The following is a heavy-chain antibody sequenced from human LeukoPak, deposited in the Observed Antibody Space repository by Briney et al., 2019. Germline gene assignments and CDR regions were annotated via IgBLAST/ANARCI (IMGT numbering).Heavy chain of an antibody. CDR1: GGSISSGGYY. Sequence: SETLSLTCTVYGGSISSGGYYCSWIRQHPGKGLEWIGYIYYSGSTYYNPSLKSRVTISVDTSKNQFSLKLRSVDDAATAGYYCETVTVTRMDVWGQGTTVTVSS. J-gene: IGHJ6*02. V-gene: IGHV4-31*03. D-gene: IGHD4-17*01. CDR2: IYYSGST. CDR3: ETVTVTRMDV.